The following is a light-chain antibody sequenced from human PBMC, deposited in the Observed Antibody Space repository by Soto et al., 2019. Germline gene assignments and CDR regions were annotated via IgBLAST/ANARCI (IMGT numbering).Light chain of an antibody. V-gene: IGKV1-39*01. Sequence: DIQMTQSPSSLPASVGDRVTITCRASQSISSYLIWFQQKAGKAPKLLIYAASSLQSGVPSRFSGSGSGTDFTLTISSLQPEDFATYYCQKSYSTPYTFGQGTKLEIK. J-gene: IGKJ2*01. CDR2: AAS. CDR1: QSISSY. CDR3: QKSYSTPYT.